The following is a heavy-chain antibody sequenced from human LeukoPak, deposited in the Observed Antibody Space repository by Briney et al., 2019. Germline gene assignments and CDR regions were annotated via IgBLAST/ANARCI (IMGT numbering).Heavy chain of an antibody. CDR2: IYPKSGGT. J-gene: IGHJ5*02. V-gene: IGHV1-2*02. D-gene: IGHD3-10*01. Sequence: ASVKVSCQASGYTFTDYYIHWMRPAPGQGPEWMGWIYPKSGGTNSAQKFQGRVTLTRDTSISTTYMELTGLRSDDTAVYYCARIAGSGSLNWFDPWGQGTLVTVSS. CDR3: ARIAGSGSLNWFDP. CDR1: GYTFTDYY.